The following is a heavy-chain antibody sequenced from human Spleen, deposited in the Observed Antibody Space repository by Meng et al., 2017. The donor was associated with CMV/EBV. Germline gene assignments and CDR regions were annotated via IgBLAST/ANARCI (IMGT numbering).Heavy chain of an antibody. V-gene: IGHV3-23*01. J-gene: IGHJ4*02. D-gene: IGHD2-21*01. CDR3: AKERHIVVGHYFDY. CDR2: IVGSGAGT. Sequence: GGSLRLSCAASGFTFSRYAMSWVRQAPGKGLECVSAIVGSGAGTYYADSVKGRFTISRDNSKNTLYLQMSRLRAEDTAVYYCAKERHIVVGHYFDYWGQGALVTVSS. CDR1: GFTFSRYA.